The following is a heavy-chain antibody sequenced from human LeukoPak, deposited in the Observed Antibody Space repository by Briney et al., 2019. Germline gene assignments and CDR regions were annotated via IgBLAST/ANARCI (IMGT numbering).Heavy chain of an antibody. CDR3: ARGGYSNYPYGMDV. J-gene: IGHJ6*02. CDR1: GGSFSGYY. D-gene: IGHD4-4*01. V-gene: IGHV4-34*01. Sequence: SETLSLTCAVYGGSFSGYYWSWIRQPPGKGLEWIGEINHSGSTNYNPSLKSRVTISVDTSKNQFSLKLSSVTAADTAVYYCARGGYSNYPYGMDVWGQGTTVTVSS. CDR2: INHSGST.